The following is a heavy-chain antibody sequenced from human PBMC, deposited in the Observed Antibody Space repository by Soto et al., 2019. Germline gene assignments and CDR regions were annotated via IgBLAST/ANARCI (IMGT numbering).Heavy chain of an antibody. V-gene: IGHV1-69*06. CDR1: GGTFSNYA. J-gene: IGHJ4*02. CDR3: AGLFYDSSGYPFDY. Sequence: GASVKFSCKASGGTFSNYAISWVRQAPGQGLEWMGGSIPGFGTANYAQKFQGRVTITADRSTSTAYMELSSLRSEDTAVYYCAGLFYDSSGYPFDYWGQGTLVTVS. D-gene: IGHD3-22*01. CDR2: SIPGFGTA.